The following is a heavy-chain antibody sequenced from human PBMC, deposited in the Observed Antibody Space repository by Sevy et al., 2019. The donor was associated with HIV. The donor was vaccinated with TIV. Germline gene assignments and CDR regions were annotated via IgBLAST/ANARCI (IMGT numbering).Heavy chain of an antibody. CDR1: GGSVSSGSYY. V-gene: IGHV4-61*01. Sequence: SQTLSLTCTVSGGSVSSGSYYWSWIRQPPGKGLEWIGYIYYSGSTNYNPSLKSRVTISVDTSKNQFSLKLSSVTAADTAVYYCARGVLRELPRIDYWGQGTLVTVSS. J-gene: IGHJ4*02. D-gene: IGHD1-26*01. CDR3: ARGVLRELPRIDY. CDR2: IYYSGST.